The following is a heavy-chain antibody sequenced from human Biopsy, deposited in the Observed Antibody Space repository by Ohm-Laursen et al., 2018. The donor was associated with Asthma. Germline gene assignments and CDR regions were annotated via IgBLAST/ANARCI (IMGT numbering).Heavy chain of an antibody. CDR3: ARTHERWTSIQDDALDI. J-gene: IGHJ3*02. CDR2: ISYDGGNK. V-gene: IGHV3-30*03. CDR1: GRHFGSYN. Sequence: SLRLSCAASGRHFGSYNMHWVRQAPGKGLEWVAVISYDGGNKFYGDSVKGRFTLSRDNSRNTLYLQMNSLRVEDTAIYYCARTHERWTSIQDDALDIWGQGTMVIVSS. D-gene: IGHD4-23*01.